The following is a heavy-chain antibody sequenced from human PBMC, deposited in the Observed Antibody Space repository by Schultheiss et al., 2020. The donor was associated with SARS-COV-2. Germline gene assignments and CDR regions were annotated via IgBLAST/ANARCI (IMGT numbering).Heavy chain of an antibody. V-gene: IGHV3-13*01. J-gene: IGHJ6*02. CDR1: GFTFSSYD. CDR2: IGTAGDT. D-gene: IGHD6-13*01. Sequence: GGSLRLSCAACGFTFSSYDMHWVRQATGKGLEWVSAIGTAGDTYYPGSVKGRFTISRDNSKNTLYLQMNSLRAEDTAVYYCARDTLSSSWYDYYGMDVWGQGTTVTVSS. CDR3: ARDTLSSSWYDYYGMDV.